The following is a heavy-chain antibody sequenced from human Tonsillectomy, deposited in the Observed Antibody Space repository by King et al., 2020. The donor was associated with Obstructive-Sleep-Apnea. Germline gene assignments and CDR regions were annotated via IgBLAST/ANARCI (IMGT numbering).Heavy chain of an antibody. Sequence: QLVQSGAEVKKPGEALKISCKGSGDSFTSYWIGWLRQMPGKGLEWMWIIYPGDSDTRYSPSFQGQVTISADTSISTAYLQWSSLKASDTAMYYCATARDGYNYWYFDLWGRGTLVTVSS. J-gene: IGHJ2*01. CDR1: GDSFTSYW. V-gene: IGHV5-51*01. CDR3: ATARDGYNYWYFDL. CDR2: IYPGDSDT. D-gene: IGHD5-24*01.